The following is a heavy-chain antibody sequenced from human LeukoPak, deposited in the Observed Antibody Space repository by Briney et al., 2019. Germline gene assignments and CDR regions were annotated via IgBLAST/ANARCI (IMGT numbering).Heavy chain of an antibody. CDR2: IYSGGST. J-gene: IGHJ6*03. CDR1: EFSVGSNY. D-gene: IGHD2-15*01. CDR3: AKEGFYCSGGSCYSFYYYYMDV. Sequence: GGSLRLSCAASEFSVGSNYMTWVRQAPGKGLEWVSLIYSGGSTYYADSVKGRFTISRDNSKNTLYLQMNSLRAEDTAVYYCAKEGFYCSGGSCYSFYYYYMDVWGKGTTVTVSS. V-gene: IGHV3-66*01.